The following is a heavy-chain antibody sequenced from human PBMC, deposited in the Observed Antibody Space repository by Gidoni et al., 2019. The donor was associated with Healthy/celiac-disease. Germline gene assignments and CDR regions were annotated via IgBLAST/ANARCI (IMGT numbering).Heavy chain of an antibody. CDR3: AKVRVPSSVTYYYYYGMDV. Sequence: EVQLLESGGGLVQPGGSLRLSCAASGFTFSSYAMSWVRQAPGKGLEWVSAISGSGGSTYYADAVKGRFTISRDNSKNTLYLQMNSLRAEDTAVYYCAKVRVPSSVTYYYYYGMDVWGQGTTVTVSS. V-gene: IGHV3-23*01. CDR2: ISGSGGST. J-gene: IGHJ6*02. CDR1: GFTFSSYA. D-gene: IGHD4-4*01.